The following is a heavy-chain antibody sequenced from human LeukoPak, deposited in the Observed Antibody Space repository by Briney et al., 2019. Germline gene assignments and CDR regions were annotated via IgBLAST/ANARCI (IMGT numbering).Heavy chain of an antibody. D-gene: IGHD5-24*01. J-gene: IGHJ6*02. Sequence: SVKVSCKASGGTFSSYAISWVRQAPGRGLEWMGRIIPILGIANYAQKFQGRVTITADKSTSTAYMELSSLRSEDTAVYYCARGRDNYGMDVWGQGTTVTVSS. CDR3: ARGRDNYGMDV. V-gene: IGHV1-69*04. CDR2: IIPILGIA. CDR1: GGTFSSYA.